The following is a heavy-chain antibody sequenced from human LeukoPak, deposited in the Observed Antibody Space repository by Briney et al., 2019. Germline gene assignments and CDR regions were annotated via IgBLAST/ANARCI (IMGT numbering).Heavy chain of an antibody. V-gene: IGHV3-23*01. CDR1: GFTFSSFA. J-gene: IGHJ4*02. CDR3: AKESPYTSPRNYYFDY. CDR2: ISNSGTAT. Sequence: GGSLRLSCVASGFTFSSFAMSWVRQAPGKGLEWVSAISNSGTATYYGDSVKGRSSISRDNSKNTVYLQINSLRADDTAIYYCAKESPYTSPRNYYFDYWGQGTLVTVSS. D-gene: IGHD1-14*01.